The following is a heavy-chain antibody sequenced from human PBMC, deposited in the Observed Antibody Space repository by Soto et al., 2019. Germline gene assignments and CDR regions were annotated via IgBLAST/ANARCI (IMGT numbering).Heavy chain of an antibody. CDR3: ARSLRYPFGAFDI. CDR1: GYTFTSYG. CDR2: ISAYNGNT. J-gene: IGHJ3*02. V-gene: IGHV1-18*01. D-gene: IGHD3-9*01. Sequence: ASVKVSCKASGYTFTSYGISWVRQAPGQGLEWMGWISAYNGNTNYAQKFQGRVTMTRDTSTSTVYMEVSSLRSEDTAVYYCARSLRYPFGAFDIWGQGTMVTVSS.